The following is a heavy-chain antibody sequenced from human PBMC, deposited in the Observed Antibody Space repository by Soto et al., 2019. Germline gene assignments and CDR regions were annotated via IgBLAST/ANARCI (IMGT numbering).Heavy chain of an antibody. CDR3: ARRSGRGLYGY. CDR2: INHSGST. D-gene: IGHD6-25*01. V-gene: IGHV4-34*01. CDR1: GGSFSGYY. J-gene: IGHJ4*02. Sequence: SETLSLTCAVYGGSFSGYYWSWIRQPPGKGLEWIGEINHSGSTNYNPSLKSRVTIPVDTSKNQFSLKLSSVTAADTAVYYCARRSGRGLYGYWGQGTLVTVSS.